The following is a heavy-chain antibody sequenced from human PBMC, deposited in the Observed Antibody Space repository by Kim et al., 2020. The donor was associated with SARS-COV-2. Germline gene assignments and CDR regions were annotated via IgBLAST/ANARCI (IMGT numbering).Heavy chain of an antibody. D-gene: IGHD4-17*01. CDR3: ARDLAVVGDYASYGMDV. CDR1: GGSISSYY. CDR2: IYYSGST. J-gene: IGHJ6*02. V-gene: IGHV4-59*13. Sequence: SETLSLTCTVSGGSISSYYWSWIRQPPGKGLEWIGYIYYSGSTNYNPSLKSRVTISVDTSKNQFSLKLSSVTAADTAVYYCARDLAVVGDYASYGMDVWGQGTTVTVSS.